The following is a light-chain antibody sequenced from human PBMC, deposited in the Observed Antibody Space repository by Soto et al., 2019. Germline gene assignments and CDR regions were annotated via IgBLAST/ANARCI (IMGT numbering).Light chain of an antibody. V-gene: IGKV3-15*01. CDR2: GAS. CDR1: QSVNAN. J-gene: IGKJ1*01. Sequence: EVVMTQSPATLSVSPGERATLSCRASQSVNANLAWYQQKPGQAPRLLIHGASNRATGIPARFSGSGFGTEFILTISSLQSEDCAVYYCRQYNTWLWTFGQGTKVEI. CDR3: RQYNTWLWT.